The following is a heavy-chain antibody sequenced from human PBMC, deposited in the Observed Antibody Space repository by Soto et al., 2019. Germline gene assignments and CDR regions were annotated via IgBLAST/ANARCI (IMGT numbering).Heavy chain of an antibody. CDR3: ARGGYSGYAHGRFDY. J-gene: IGHJ4*02. CDR2: IYYSGST. V-gene: IGHV4-59*01. CDR1: GGSISSYY. D-gene: IGHD5-12*01. Sequence: NPSETLSLTCTVSGGSISSYYWSWIRQPPGKGLEWIGYIYYSGSTNYNPSLKSRVTISVDTSKNQFSLKLSSVTAADTAVYYCARGGYSGYAHGRFDYWGQGTLVIVSS.